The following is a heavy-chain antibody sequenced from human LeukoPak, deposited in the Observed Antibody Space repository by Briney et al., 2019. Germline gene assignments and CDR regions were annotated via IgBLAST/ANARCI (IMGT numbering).Heavy chain of an antibody. J-gene: IGHJ1*01. CDR2: TNNEGTTI. D-gene: IGHD3-10*01. CDR1: GLTFSNSW. Sequence: GGSLRLSCEASGLTFSNSWMHWVRQAPGKGLVWVSRTNNEGTTISYADSVKGRFTISRDNAKNTLYLQMNSLRAEDTAVYYCARVSGLGMNEYYQHWGQGTLATVAS. V-gene: IGHV3-74*01. CDR3: ARVSGLGMNEYYQH.